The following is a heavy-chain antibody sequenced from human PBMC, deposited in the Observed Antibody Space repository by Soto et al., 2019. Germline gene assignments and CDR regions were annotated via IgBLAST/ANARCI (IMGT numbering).Heavy chain of an antibody. D-gene: IGHD2-15*01. J-gene: IGHJ4*02. Sequence: ASVKVSCKASGYTFTGYYMHWVRQAPGQGLEWMGWINPNSGGTNYAQKFQGWVTMTRDTSISTAYMELSRLRSDDTAVYYCARAKDCSGGSCYTFDYWGQGTLVTVSS. CDR3: ARAKDCSGGSCYTFDY. V-gene: IGHV1-2*04. CDR1: GYTFTGYY. CDR2: INPNSGGT.